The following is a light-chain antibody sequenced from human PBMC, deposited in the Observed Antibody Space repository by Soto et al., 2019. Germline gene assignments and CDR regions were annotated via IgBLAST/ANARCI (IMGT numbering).Light chain of an antibody. J-gene: IGKJ1*01. Sequence: EIVMTQSPATLSVSPGERATLSCRASQSVSSNLVWYEQKPGQAPRLLIDGASTRATGIPARFSGSGSGTEFTLTISSLQAEDFAVYYCQQYNNWPPWTFGQGTKLEIK. V-gene: IGKV3-15*01. CDR2: GAS. CDR1: QSVSSN. CDR3: QQYNNWPPWT.